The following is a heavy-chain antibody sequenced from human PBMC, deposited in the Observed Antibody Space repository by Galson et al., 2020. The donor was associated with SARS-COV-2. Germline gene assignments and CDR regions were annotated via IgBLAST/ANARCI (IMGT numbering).Heavy chain of an antibody. V-gene: IGHV3-30*04. Sequence: GESLKISCVASGFNFRRYNVHWVRQAPGKGLEWVAVISYDSSVEYYGDAVKGRFTVSRDNSKNTLHLQMNSLRLADTAVYYCAKDTVDSSLGEFGMDDWGQGTTVTVSS. CDR1: GFNFRRYN. D-gene: IGHD3-16*01. CDR3: AKDTVDSSLGEFGMDD. J-gene: IGHJ6*02. CDR2: ISYDSSVE.